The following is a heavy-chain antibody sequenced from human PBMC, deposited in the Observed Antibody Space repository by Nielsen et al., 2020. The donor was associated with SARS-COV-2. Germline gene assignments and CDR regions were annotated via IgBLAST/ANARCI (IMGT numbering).Heavy chain of an antibody. D-gene: IGHD3-9*01. CDR2: INWNGGST. CDR3: ARDRRYFDWLSPAYYYYGMDV. J-gene: IGHJ6*02. CDR1: GFTFDDYG. V-gene: IGHV3-20*04. Sequence: GSLRLSCAASGFTFDDYGMSWVRQAPGKGLEWVSGINWNGGSTGYADSVKGRFTISRDNAKNSLYLQMNSLRAEDTAVYYCARDRRYFDWLSPAYYYYGMDVWGQGTTVTVSS.